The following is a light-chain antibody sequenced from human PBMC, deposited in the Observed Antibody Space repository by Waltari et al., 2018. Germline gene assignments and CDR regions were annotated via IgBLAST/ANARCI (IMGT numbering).Light chain of an antibody. J-gene: IGKJ1*01. V-gene: IGKV1-39*01. CDR1: QSIGNY. CDR3: QESYSSPPST. Sequence: DIQMTQSPSSLSAVVGDRVTITGRASQSIGNYLNWYQQKPGKDPQLLIYSASSLQRGVPSRFSGRGSGTEFSLTISGLQPDDFATYYCQESYSSPPSTFGQGTKVDIK. CDR2: SAS.